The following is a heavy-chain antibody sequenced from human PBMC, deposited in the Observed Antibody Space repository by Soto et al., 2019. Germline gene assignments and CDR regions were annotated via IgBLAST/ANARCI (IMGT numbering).Heavy chain of an antibody. CDR3: ARHVWSYRYRAFDI. V-gene: IGHV4-59*08. D-gene: IGHD3-16*02. CDR2: IYYSGST. Sequence: ASETLSLTCTVSGGSISSYYWSWIRQPPGKGLEWIGYIYYSGSTNYNPSLKSRVTISVDTSKNQFSLKLSSVTAADTAVYYCARHVWSYRYRAFDIWGQGTMVTVS. CDR1: GGSISSYY. J-gene: IGHJ3*02.